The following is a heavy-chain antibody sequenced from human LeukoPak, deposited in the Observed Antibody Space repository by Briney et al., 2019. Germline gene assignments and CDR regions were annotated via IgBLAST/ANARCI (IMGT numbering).Heavy chain of an antibody. V-gene: IGHV4-4*07. D-gene: IGHD2-2*01. Sequence: SETLSLTCTVSGGSISSYYWSWIRQPAGKGLEWIGRIYTSGSTNYNPSLKSRVTMSVDTSKNQFSLKLSSVTAADTAVYYCARGNVPAGRGWFDPWGQGTLVTVSS. J-gene: IGHJ5*02. CDR3: ARGNVPAGRGWFDP. CDR1: GGSISSYY. CDR2: IYTSGST.